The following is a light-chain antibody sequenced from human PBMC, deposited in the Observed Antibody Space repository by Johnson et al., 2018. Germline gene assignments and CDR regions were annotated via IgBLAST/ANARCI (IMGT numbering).Light chain of an antibody. V-gene: IGLV1-51*02. J-gene: IGLJ1*01. CDR2: ENN. CDR3: GTWDSSLSAGNG. Sequence: QSVLTQPPSVSAAPGQKVTISCSGSSSNIGNNYVSWYQQLPGTAPKLLIYENNKRPSGIPDRFSGSKSGTSATLGITGLKPGDEADYYGGTWDSSLSAGNGFGTGIKVTVL. CDR1: SSNIGNNY.